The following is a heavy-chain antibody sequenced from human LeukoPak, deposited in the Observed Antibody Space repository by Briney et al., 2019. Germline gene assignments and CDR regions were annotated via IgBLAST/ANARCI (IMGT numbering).Heavy chain of an antibody. CDR3: ARGVWWAFGY. CDR1: GASVSGSNYY. D-gene: IGHD2-8*02. Sequence: PSETLSLTCAVSGASVSGSNYYWSWIRQPPGKGLEWIGYIYYSGSTNYNPSLKSRVTISVDTSKNQFSLKLSSVTAADTAVYYCARGVWWAFGYWGQGTLVTVSS. CDR2: IYYSGST. V-gene: IGHV4-61*01. J-gene: IGHJ4*02.